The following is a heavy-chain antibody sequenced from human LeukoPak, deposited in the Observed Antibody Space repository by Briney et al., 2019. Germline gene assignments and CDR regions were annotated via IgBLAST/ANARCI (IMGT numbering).Heavy chain of an antibody. Sequence: GGSLRLSCAASGFTFSSYSMNWVRQAPGKGLEWVSSISSSSSYIYYADSVKGRFTISRDNAKNTLFLQMNSLRAEDTAVYYCATTGSGSYYDYWGQGTLVTVSS. CDR1: GFTFSSYS. CDR3: ATTGSGSYYDY. V-gene: IGHV3-21*01. D-gene: IGHD1-26*01. J-gene: IGHJ4*02. CDR2: ISSSSSYI.